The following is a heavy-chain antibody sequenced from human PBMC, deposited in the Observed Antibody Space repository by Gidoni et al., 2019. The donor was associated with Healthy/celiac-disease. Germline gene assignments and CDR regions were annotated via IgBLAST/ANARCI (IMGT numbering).Heavy chain of an antibody. V-gene: IGHV1-69*06. CDR2: IIPIFGTA. CDR3: ASGPMVRGRTIQNWFDP. Sequence: QVQLVQSGAEVQKPGSSVKVSCKASGVTFSSYAISWVRQAPGQGLEWMGGIIPIFGTANYAQKFQGRVTITADKSTSTAYMGLSSLRSEDTAVYYCASGPMVRGRTIQNWFDPWGQGTLVTVSS. J-gene: IGHJ5*02. D-gene: IGHD3-10*01. CDR1: GVTFSSYA.